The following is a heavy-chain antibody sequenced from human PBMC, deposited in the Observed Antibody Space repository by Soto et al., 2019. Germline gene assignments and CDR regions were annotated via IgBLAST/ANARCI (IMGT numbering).Heavy chain of an antibody. D-gene: IGHD5-18*01. V-gene: IGHV3-53*01. CDR2: MYSGGTT. Sequence: EVQLVESGGGLIQPGGSLRLSCAASGFTVSSNYMTWVRQAPGKGLEWVSVMYSGGTTYYADSVKGRFTISRDNSKNTLYLQMNSRRAEDTAVYHCARATSDRAMVFDYWGRGTLVTVSS. CDR3: ARATSDRAMVFDY. J-gene: IGHJ4*02. CDR1: GFTVSSNY.